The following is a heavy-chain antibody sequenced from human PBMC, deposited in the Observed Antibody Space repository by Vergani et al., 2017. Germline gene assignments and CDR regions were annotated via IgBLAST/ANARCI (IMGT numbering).Heavy chain of an antibody. J-gene: IGHJ4*02. CDR3: AREVDIVATIPDYFDY. V-gene: IGHV4-61*02. Sequence: QVQLQESGPGLVKPSQTLSLTCTVSGGSISSGSYYWSWIRQPAGKGLEWIGRIYTSGSTNYNPSLKSRVTISVDTSKNQFSLKLSSVTAADTAVYYCAREVDIVATIPDYFDYWGQGTLVTVSS. D-gene: IGHD5-12*01. CDR1: GGSISSGSYY. CDR2: IYTSGST.